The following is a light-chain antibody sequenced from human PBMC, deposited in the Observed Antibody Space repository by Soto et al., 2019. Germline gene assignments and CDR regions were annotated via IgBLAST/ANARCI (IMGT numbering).Light chain of an antibody. CDR2: AAS. CDR3: QQLNSYPVT. J-gene: IGKJ4*01. V-gene: IGKV1-9*01. CDR1: QGISSY. Sequence: DIQLTQSPSFLSASVGDRVTITCRASQGISSYVAWYQQKPGKDPKLLIYAASTLQGGVPSRFSGSGSGTEFTLTISSLQPEDFATYYCQQLNSYPVTFGGGTKVEIK.